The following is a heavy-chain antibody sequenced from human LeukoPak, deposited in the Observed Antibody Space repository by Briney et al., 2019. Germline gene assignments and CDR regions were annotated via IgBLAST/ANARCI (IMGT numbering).Heavy chain of an antibody. CDR3: ARLRGYSSGPDY. CDR2: IYYSGST. D-gene: IGHD6-19*01. CDR1: GGSISSYY. J-gene: IGHJ4*02. V-gene: IGHV4-59*12. Sequence: PSETLSLTCTVSGGSISSYYWSWIRQPPGKGLEWIGYIYYSGSTNYNPSLKSRVTISVDTSKNQFSLKLSSVTAADTAVYYCARLRGYSSGPDYWGQGTLVTVSS.